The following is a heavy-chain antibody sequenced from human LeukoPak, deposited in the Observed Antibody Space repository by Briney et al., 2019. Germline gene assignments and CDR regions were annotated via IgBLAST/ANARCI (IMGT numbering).Heavy chain of an antibody. V-gene: IGHV3-30*02. CDR3: ARDFDDPSGQYYYLPDY. Sequence: GGSLRLSCAASGFSFSRNGMNWVRQAPGKGLEWVSFIRYDGTNKFYIQSVRGRFTVSRDNSRNILYLQMDSLTAEDTAVYYCARDFDDPSGQYYYLPDYWGPGILVTVSS. CDR2: IRYDGTNK. J-gene: IGHJ4*02. D-gene: IGHD3-10*01. CDR1: GFSFSRNG.